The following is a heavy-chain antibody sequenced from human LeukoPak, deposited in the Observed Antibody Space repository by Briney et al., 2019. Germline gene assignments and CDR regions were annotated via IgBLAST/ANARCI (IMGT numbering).Heavy chain of an antibody. Sequence: GGSLRLSCAASGLTFSSYSMNWVRQAPGKGLEWVSSITRSSTSTYYTDSVRGRFTISRDNAKNPLYLQMNSLRAEDTAVYYCARDNWNDAPGGFDPWGQGTLVTVSS. CDR2: ITRSSTST. D-gene: IGHD1-20*01. CDR3: ARDNWNDAPGGFDP. CDR1: GLTFSSYS. J-gene: IGHJ5*02. V-gene: IGHV3-21*01.